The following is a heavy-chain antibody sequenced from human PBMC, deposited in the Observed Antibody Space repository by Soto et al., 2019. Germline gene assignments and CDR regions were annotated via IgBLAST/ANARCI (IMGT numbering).Heavy chain of an antibody. CDR2: ISSSSSYI. V-gene: IGHV3-21*01. Sequence: GGLLRLSCAASGFTFSSYSMNWVRQAPGKGLEWVSSISSSSSYIYYADSVKGRFTISRDNAKNSLYLQMNSLRAEDTAVYYCARDADAEDSSGWSVFDYWGQGTLVTVSS. CDR1: GFTFSSYS. D-gene: IGHD6-19*01. CDR3: ARDADAEDSSGWSVFDY. J-gene: IGHJ4*02.